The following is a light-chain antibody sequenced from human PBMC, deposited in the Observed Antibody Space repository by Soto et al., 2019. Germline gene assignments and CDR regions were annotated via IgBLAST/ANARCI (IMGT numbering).Light chain of an antibody. CDR2: AAS. CDR3: QQTYSTPWT. V-gene: IGKV1-39*01. CDR1: KTTSSQ. Sequence: DIPMTQYPSSMCASXGDRVIIPCRSRKTTSSQLNRYQQKPGKAPNIXXYAASSLQSGGPSRFTGSGSVTDFTRTISSLQPEDFATYYGQQTYSTPWTFGQGTKVDIK. J-gene: IGKJ1*01.